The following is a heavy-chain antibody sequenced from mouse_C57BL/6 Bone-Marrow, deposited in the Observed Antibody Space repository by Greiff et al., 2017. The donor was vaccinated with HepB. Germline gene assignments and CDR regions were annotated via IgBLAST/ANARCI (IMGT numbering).Heavy chain of an antibody. CDR2: FHPYNDDT. J-gene: IGHJ1*03. CDR3: ARQGYDGYFDV. V-gene: IGHV1-47*01. Sequence: QVQLKESGAELVKPGASVKMSCKASGYTFTTYPIEWMKQNHGKSLEWIGNFHPYNDDTKYNEKFKGKATLTVEKSSSTFYLELRRLTSDDSAVYYCARQGYDGYFDVWGTGTTVTVSS. CDR1: GYTFTTYP. D-gene: IGHD2-2*01.